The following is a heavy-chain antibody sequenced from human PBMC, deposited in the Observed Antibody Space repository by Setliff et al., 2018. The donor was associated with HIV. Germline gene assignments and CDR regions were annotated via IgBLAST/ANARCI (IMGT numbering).Heavy chain of an antibody. J-gene: IGHJ4*02. Sequence: RASVKVSCKASGYTFTSTYIHWVRQSPGQGLEWMAIINPSNGATTYAQKFKGRVTMTSDTSTSTVYMEMSSLRSDDTAVYYCAREYGTAAADYWGQGTLVTVSS. CDR3: AREYGTAAADY. CDR1: GYTFTSTY. D-gene: IGHD6-13*01. V-gene: IGHV1-46*01. CDR2: INPSNGAT.